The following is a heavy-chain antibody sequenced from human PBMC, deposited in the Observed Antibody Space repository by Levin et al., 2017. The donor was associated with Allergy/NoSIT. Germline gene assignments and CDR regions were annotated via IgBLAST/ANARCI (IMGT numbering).Heavy chain of an antibody. CDR3: ARRRIVRVTTGGGDY. CDR1: GYSFTTYW. D-gene: IGHD1-26*01. V-gene: IGHV5-51*01. Sequence: PGESLKISCKVSGYSFTTYWIGWVRQMPGKGLEWMGIIYPGDSDTRYSPSFQGQVTISADKSISTAYLQWSSLKASDPAMYYCARRRIVRVTTGGGDYWGQGTLVTVSS. J-gene: IGHJ4*02. CDR2: IYPGDSDT.